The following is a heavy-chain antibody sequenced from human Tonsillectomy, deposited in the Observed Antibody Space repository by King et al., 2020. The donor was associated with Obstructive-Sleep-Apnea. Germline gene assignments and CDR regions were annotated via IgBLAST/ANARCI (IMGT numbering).Heavy chain of an antibody. D-gene: IGHD6-19*01. CDR2: INHSGST. V-gene: IGHV4-34*01. Sequence: VQLQQWGAGLLKPSETLSLTCAVYGGSFSGYYWSWIRQPPGKGLEWIGEINHSGSTNYNPSLKSRVTISVDTSKNQFSLKLSSVTAADTAVYYCARCQRIAVAGYYYYGMDVWGQGTTVTVSS. CDR1: GGSFSGYY. CDR3: ARCQRIAVAGYYYYGMDV. J-gene: IGHJ6*02.